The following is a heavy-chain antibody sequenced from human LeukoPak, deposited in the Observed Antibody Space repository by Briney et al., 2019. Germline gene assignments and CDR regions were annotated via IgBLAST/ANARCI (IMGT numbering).Heavy chain of an antibody. CDR3: VRDGGNWDVDY. Sequence: PSETLSLTCTASEGPISSYYWNWIRQPPGKGLEWIGYIYYSGTTNYNPSLKSRVSISIDTSKNQFSLNLRSVTAADTAVYFCVRDGGNWDVDYWGQGTLVTVSS. V-gene: IGHV4-59*12. D-gene: IGHD3-16*01. CDR2: IYYSGTT. CDR1: EGPISSYY. J-gene: IGHJ4*02.